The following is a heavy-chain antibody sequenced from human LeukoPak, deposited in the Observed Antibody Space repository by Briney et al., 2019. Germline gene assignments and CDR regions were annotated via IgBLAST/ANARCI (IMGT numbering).Heavy chain of an antibody. CDR1: GGSFSGYY. Sequence: SETLSLTCAVYGGSFSGYYWSWIRQPPGKGLEWIGEINHSGSTNYNPSLKSRVTISVDTSKNQFSLKLSSVTAADTAVYYCARGRYAPRYCSSTSCCPDYYYYYMDVWGKGTTVTVSS. D-gene: IGHD2-2*01. CDR3: ARGRYAPRYCSSTSCCPDYYYYYMDV. V-gene: IGHV4-34*01. J-gene: IGHJ6*03. CDR2: INHSGST.